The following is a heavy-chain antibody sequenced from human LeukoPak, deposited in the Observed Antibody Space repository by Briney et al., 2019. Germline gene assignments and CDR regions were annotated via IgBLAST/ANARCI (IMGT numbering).Heavy chain of an antibody. CDR1: GDSISSYY. V-gene: IGHV4-59*01. Sequence: SETLSLTCTVSGDSISSYYWSWIRQPPGKGLEWIGYIYYSGSTSYNPSLKSRVTISVDTSKNQFSLKLSSVTAADTAVYYRARIAPYYGDNWFDPWGQGTLVTVSS. D-gene: IGHD4-17*01. CDR3: ARIAPYYGDNWFDP. CDR2: IYYSGST. J-gene: IGHJ5*02.